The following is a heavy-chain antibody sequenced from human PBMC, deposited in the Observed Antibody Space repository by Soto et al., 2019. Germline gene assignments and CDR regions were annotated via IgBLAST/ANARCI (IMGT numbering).Heavy chain of an antibody. V-gene: IGHV4-4*07. D-gene: IGHD5-18*01. Sequence: SETLSLTCSVSGGSISSYYWSWIRQPAGKGLEWIGRIYTSGSTNYNTSLKSRVTMSVDTSRNQFSLKLTSVTAADTAVYYCARDKDSYGYRDYWGQGTLVTVSS. J-gene: IGHJ4*02. CDR1: GGSISSYY. CDR2: IYTSGST. CDR3: ARDKDSYGYRDY.